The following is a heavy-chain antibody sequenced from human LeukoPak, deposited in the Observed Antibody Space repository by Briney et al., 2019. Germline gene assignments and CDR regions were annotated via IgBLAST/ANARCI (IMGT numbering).Heavy chain of an antibody. CDR1: GFTFSIYW. Sequence: GGSLRLSCAASGFTFSIYWMSWVRQAPGKGLEWVANIKQDGSEKYYVDSVKGRFTISRDNAKNSLYLQMNSLRAEDTAVYYCAKDDLATTGDYWGQGTLVTVSS. V-gene: IGHV3-7*05. D-gene: IGHD1-1*01. CDR3: AKDDLATTGDY. CDR2: IKQDGSEK. J-gene: IGHJ4*02.